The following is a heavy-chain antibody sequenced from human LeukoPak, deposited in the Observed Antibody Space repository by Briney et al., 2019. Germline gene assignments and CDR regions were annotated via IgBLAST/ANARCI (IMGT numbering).Heavy chain of an antibody. D-gene: IGHD3-16*01. J-gene: IGHJ6*02. CDR1: GLTFSSHW. Sequence: GGSLRLSCAASGLTFSSHWMHWVRQAPGKGLVWVSRITNDGSSTTYADSVKGRFTISRDNSKNTLYLQMNSLRAEDTAVYYCAKDLTYYYGMDVWGQGTTVTVSS. V-gene: IGHV3-74*01. CDR2: ITNDGSST. CDR3: AKDLTYYYGMDV.